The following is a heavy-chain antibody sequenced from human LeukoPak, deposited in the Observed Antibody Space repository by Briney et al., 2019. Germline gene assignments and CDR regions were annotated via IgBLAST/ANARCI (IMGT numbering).Heavy chain of an antibody. V-gene: IGHV1-18*04. CDR2: ISAYNGNT. CDR1: GYTFTSYG. CDR3: ASDMEYSGYEHFDY. D-gene: IGHD5-12*01. J-gene: IGHJ4*02. Sequence: GASVKVSCKASGYTFTSYGISWVRQAPGQRLEWMGWISAYNGNTNYAQKLQGRVTMTTDTSTSTAYMELRSLRSDDTAVYYCASDMEYSGYEHFDYWGQGTLVTVSS.